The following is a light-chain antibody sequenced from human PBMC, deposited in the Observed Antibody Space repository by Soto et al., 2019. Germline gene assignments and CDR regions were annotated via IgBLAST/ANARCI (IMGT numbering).Light chain of an antibody. J-gene: IGKJ5*01. Sequence: IQLTQSPSSLSASVGDRVTITCRASQGIDSYLAWYQQRPGKVPQLLIYETSILQSGVSSRFSGSGSGTDFTLTISGLQSEDSAVYFCQQYNNWPFSFGQGTRLEIK. V-gene: IGKV1-9*01. CDR1: QGIDSY. CDR3: QQYNNWPFS. CDR2: ETS.